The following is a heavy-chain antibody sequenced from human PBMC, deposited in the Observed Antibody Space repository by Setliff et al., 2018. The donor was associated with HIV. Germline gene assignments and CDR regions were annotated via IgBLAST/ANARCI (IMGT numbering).Heavy chain of an antibody. CDR3: ARTDNKYYNGSGILVWWFDP. Sequence: LGESLKISCKGSGYSFTSYWIGWVRQMPGKGLEWMGIIYPGDSDTRYSPSFQGQVTISADKSISTAYLQWSSLKASDTAMYYCARTDNKYYNGSGILVWWFDPWGQGTLVTVSS. CDR1: GYSFTSYW. D-gene: IGHD3-10*01. V-gene: IGHV5-51*01. J-gene: IGHJ5*02. CDR2: IYPGDSDT.